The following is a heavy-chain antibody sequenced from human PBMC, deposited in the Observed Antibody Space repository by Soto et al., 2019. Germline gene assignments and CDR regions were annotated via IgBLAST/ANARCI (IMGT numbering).Heavy chain of an antibody. D-gene: IGHD1-26*01. Sequence: EVQLLESGGGLVQPGESLRLSCAASGFTFSGYAMSWVRQAPGRGLEWVATISGSGATTYYADSVKGRFTISSDHSKNTMYLQMKSLRAEDTAVYYCAKKLDSGKYCWLDPWGQGTLVTVSS. CDR1: GFTFSGYA. J-gene: IGHJ5*02. V-gene: IGHV3-23*01. CDR2: ISGSGATT. CDR3: AKKLDSGKYCWLDP.